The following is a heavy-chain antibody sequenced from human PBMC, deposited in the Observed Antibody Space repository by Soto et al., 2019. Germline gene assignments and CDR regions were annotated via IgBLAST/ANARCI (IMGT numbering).Heavy chain of an antibody. CDR3: TTVRFGTTPTDY. D-gene: IGHD1-7*01. CDR2: IRNNADGGTA. CDR1: GFPFIDAW. V-gene: IGHV3-15*01. Sequence: PGGSLRLSCAASGFPFIDAWMTWVRQAPGKGLQWIGRIRNNADGGTADLAAPVRGRFTISRDDSKNTLYLQMNSLKTEDTAVYYCTTVRFGTTPTDYWGQGTLVTVSS. J-gene: IGHJ4*02.